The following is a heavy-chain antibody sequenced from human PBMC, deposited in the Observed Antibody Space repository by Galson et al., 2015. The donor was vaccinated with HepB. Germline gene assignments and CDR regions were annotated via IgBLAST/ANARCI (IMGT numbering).Heavy chain of an antibody. V-gene: IGHV3-23*01. D-gene: IGHD6-19*01. Sequence: SLRLSCAASGFTFRSYAMNWVRQAPGKGLEWVSAISGSGRSTEYADSVKGRFTVSRDNSKNTLFLQMNSLRVEDAAVYYCAKDSEAVVGDYYYYFAMDVWGQGITVTVSS. CDR2: ISGSGRST. CDR3: AKDSEAVVGDYYYYFAMDV. CDR1: GFTFRSYA. J-gene: IGHJ6*02.